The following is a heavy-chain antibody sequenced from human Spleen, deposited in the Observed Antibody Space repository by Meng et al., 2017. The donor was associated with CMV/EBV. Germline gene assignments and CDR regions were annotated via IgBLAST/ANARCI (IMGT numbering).Heavy chain of an antibody. V-gene: IGHV3-30*02. CDR2: IQYDGRNK. CDR1: GFTSSNYG. D-gene: IGHD6-19*01. Sequence: GGSLRLSCAASGFTSSNYGMHWVRQAPGKGLEWVAFIQYDGRNKYYADSVKGRFTISRDNSKNTLYLQMNSLRAEDTAVYYCAKSPGSGWYNHVYWGQGTLVTVSS. CDR3: AKSPGSGWYNHVY. J-gene: IGHJ4*02.